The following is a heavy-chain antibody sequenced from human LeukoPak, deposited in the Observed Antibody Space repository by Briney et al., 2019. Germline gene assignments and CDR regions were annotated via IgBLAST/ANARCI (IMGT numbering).Heavy chain of an antibody. CDR3: ARDWPSEWQHLPDYDAVDI. V-gene: IGHV3-48*03. D-gene: IGHD6-13*01. Sequence: PGGSLRLSCAASGFTFSSYEMNWVRQAPGKGLEWVSYISSSGSTIYYADSVKGRFTISRDNAKNSLYLQMNSLRAEDTAVYYCARDWPSEWQHLPDYDAVDIWGQGTMVTVSS. CDR2: ISSSGSTI. J-gene: IGHJ3*02. CDR1: GFTFSSYE.